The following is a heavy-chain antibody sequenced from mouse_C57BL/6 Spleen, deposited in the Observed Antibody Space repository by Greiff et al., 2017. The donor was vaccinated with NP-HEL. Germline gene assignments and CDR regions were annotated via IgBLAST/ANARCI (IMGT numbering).Heavy chain of an antibody. Sequence: QVQLQQPGAELVKPGASVKMSCKASGYTFTSYWITWVKQRPGQGLEWIGDIYPGSGSTNYNEKFKSKATLTVDTSSSTAYMQLSSLTSEDSAVYYCARFITTVEGGFDYWGQGTTLTVSS. V-gene: IGHV1-55*01. CDR2: IYPGSGST. CDR1: GYTFTSYW. D-gene: IGHD1-1*01. J-gene: IGHJ2*01. CDR3: ARFITTVEGGFDY.